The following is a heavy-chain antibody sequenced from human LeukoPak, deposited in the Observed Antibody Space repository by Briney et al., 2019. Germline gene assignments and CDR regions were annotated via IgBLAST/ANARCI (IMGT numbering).Heavy chain of an antibody. V-gene: IGHV3-30*18. Sequence: QPGRSLRLSCAASGFTFSSYGMHWVRQAPGKGLEWVAVTSYDGGSKYYADSVKGRFTISRDNSRNSLYLQMNSLRAEDTAVYYCAKCRTQKAVAGTSWDYWGQGTLVTVSS. CDR3: AKCRTQKAVAGTSWDY. CDR1: GFTFSSYG. J-gene: IGHJ4*02. D-gene: IGHD6-19*01. CDR2: TSYDGGSK.